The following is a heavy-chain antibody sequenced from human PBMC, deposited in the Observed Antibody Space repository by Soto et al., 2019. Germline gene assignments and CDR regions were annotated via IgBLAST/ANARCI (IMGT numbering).Heavy chain of an antibody. CDR2: ISSNGRTT. CDR3: ARDVTANNWCDP. V-gene: IGHV3-48*02. CDR1: GFSFSSYS. D-gene: IGHD4-4*01. Sequence: EVQLVESGGGLVQPGGSLRLSCAASGFSFSSYSMNWVRQAPGKGLEWVSYISSNGRTTYYADSVKGRFTISRDSSRDSLYVQMNSLKDEDTAVYYCARDVTANNWCDPWGQGTLVTVSS. J-gene: IGHJ5*02.